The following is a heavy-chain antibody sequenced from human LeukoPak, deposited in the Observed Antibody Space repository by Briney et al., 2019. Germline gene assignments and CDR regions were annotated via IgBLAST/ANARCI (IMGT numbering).Heavy chain of an antibody. D-gene: IGHD4-17*01. Sequence: PGGSLRLSCAASGFTFSSYGMHWVRQAPGKGLEWVAVIWYDGSNKYYADSVKGRFTISRDNSKNTLYLQMNSLRAEDTAVYYCAGDQTTVTTEGEFDYWGQGTLVTVSS. J-gene: IGHJ4*02. CDR2: IWYDGSNK. V-gene: IGHV3-33*01. CDR3: AGDQTTVTTEGEFDY. CDR1: GFTFSSYG.